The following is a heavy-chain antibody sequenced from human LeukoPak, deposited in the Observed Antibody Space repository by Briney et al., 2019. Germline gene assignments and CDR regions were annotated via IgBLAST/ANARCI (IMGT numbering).Heavy chain of an antibody. CDR1: GFTFTNYW. V-gene: IGHV3-7*01. Sequence: GGSLGLSCAASGFTFTNYWMTWVRQAPGKGLEFVANINQDESVKNYVDSVKGRFTISRDNAENSLHLQMNSLRVEDTAVYYCARDPGSSAFDYWGQGTLVTVSS. CDR3: ARDPGSSAFDY. CDR2: INQDESVK. J-gene: IGHJ4*02. D-gene: IGHD5/OR15-5a*01.